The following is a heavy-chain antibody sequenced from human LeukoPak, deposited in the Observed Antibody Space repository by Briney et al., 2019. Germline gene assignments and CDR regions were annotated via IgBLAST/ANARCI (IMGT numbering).Heavy chain of an antibody. J-gene: IGHJ4*02. CDR3: ARDRVYCSGGSCENTRFDY. CDR1: GFTFSNYA. CDR2: ISGSSGNT. V-gene: IGHV3-23*01. Sequence: PGGSLRLSCAASGFTFSNYAMTWVRQAPGKGLEWVSTISGSSGNTYYADSVKGRFAISRDDSRNILFLEMNSLRAEDTAVYYCARDRVYCSGGSCENTRFDYWGQGTLVTVSS. D-gene: IGHD2-15*01.